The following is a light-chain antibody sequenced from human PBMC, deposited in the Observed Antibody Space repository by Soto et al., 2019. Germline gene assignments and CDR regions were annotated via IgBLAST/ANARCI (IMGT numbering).Light chain of an antibody. CDR2: GAS. Sequence: EIVLTQSPGTLSLSPGDRATLSCRASQSVRSNYLAWYQQKPGQAPRVLLYGASSRSTGIPDRFSGSGSGTDFTLTISSLEPEDFAVYYCQQYDTSPPLTFGGGTKVEIK. J-gene: IGKJ4*01. V-gene: IGKV3-20*01. CDR1: QSVRSNY. CDR3: QQYDTSPPLT.